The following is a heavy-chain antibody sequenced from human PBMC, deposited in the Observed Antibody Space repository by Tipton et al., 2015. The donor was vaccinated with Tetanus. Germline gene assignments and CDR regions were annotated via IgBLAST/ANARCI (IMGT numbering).Heavy chain of an antibody. CDR3: GRGSGFTGYNN. J-gene: IGHJ4*02. V-gene: IGHV3-7*02. CDR1: GFTFSTTW. D-gene: IGHD5-24*01. Sequence: EVQLVQSGGGLVQPGGSLGLSCAASGFTFSTTWFSWVRQAPGKGLEWVASINEDGTETYYGDSVKGRFPIPRDIAKNSVYLQMNILKVEDTAIYFCGRGSGFTGYNNWGQGTLVPVSS. CDR2: INEDGTET.